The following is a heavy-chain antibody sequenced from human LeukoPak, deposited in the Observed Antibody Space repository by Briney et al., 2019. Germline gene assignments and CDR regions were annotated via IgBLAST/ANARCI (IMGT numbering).Heavy chain of an antibody. J-gene: IGHJ4*02. D-gene: IGHD5-24*01. CDR2: ISDRGDRQ. CDR1: GFTFTNYA. Sequence: GGSLRLSCAASGFTFTNYAMSWVRQAPGKGLEWVSAISDRGDRQYYADSVKGRFTISRDNSMDALRLQMNSLSVEDTAVYYCVVYTGGYRSQFWGQGTLVTVSS. CDR3: VVYTGGYRSQF. V-gene: IGHV3-23*01.